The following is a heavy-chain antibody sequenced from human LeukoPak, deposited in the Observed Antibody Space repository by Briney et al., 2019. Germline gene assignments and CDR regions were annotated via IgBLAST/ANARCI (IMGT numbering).Heavy chain of an antibody. CDR2: VHYSGST. Sequence: SETLSLTCNVSGVSIFSSYWNWVRQPPGKGLEWIGYVHYSGSTNYNPSLKSRVTISVDTSKSQFSLKLSSATAADTAVYYCATGRSIRYFDYWGQGTLLTVSS. D-gene: IGHD3-9*01. CDR1: GVSIFSSY. V-gene: IGHV4-59*08. CDR3: ATGRSIRYFDY. J-gene: IGHJ4*02.